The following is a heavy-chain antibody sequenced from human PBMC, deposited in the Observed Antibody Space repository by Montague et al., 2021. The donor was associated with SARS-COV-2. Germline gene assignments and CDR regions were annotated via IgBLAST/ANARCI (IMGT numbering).Heavy chain of an antibody. CDR1: GVSISGYTYF. CDR2: VYYSGST. D-gene: IGHD3-10*01. V-gene: IGHV4-39*01. J-gene: IGHJ5*02. CDR3: ARHRVASGWTYFDP. Sequence: SETRSLTCTVSGVSISGYTYFWGWIRQPTGKGLEWIASVYYSGSTYYNPSLKSRVTISVDTSKNQSSLQVSSVTAAASAIYYCARHRVASGWTYFDPWGRGTLVTVSS.